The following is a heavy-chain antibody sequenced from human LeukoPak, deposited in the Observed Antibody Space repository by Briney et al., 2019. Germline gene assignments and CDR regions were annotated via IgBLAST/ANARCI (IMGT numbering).Heavy chain of an antibody. J-gene: IGHJ6*03. CDR3: AKHAGGLIMIRGVMDYYYYYMDV. D-gene: IGHD3-10*01. CDR1: GFTFSSYS. CDR2: ISSSSSYI. Sequence: PGGSLRLSCAASGFTFSSYSMNWVRQAPGKGLEWVSSISSSSSYIYYADSVKGRFTISRDNSKNTLYLQMNSLRAEDTAVYYCAKHAGGLIMIRGVMDYYYYYMDVWGKGTTVTISS. V-gene: IGHV3-21*04.